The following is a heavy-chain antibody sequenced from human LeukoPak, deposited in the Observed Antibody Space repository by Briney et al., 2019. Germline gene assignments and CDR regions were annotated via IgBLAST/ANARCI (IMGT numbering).Heavy chain of an antibody. CDR1: GFTFSSYA. Sequence: GGSLRLSCAASGFTFSSYAMSWVRQAPGKGLEWVSAISGSGGSTYYADSVKGRFTISRDNSKNTLYLQMISLRAEDTAVYYCARYPPGRGGLDIWGQGTMVTVSS. D-gene: IGHD2-15*01. CDR2: ISGSGGST. V-gene: IGHV3-23*01. CDR3: ARYPPGRGGLDI. J-gene: IGHJ3*02.